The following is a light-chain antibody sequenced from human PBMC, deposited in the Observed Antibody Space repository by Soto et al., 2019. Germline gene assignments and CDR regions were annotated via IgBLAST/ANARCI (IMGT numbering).Light chain of an antibody. V-gene: IGKV1-33*01. CDR1: QDISTL. CDR3: QQYAHLPLT. CDR2: DAS. J-gene: IGKJ4*01. Sequence: DIRMTQSPSSLSASVGDRVIITCQANQDISTLLNWFQQKPGKAPKLLISDASILESGVPSRVSGSGSGTDFTFTITSLQPEDFATYYCQQYAHLPLTFGGVTKVEIK.